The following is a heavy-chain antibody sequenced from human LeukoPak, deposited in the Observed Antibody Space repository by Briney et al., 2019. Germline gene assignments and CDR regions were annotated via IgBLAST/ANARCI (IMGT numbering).Heavy chain of an antibody. V-gene: IGHV4-34*01. CDR3: ARDNYDYVWGSYQNFDY. Sequence: PSEILSLTCAVYGGSFSGYYWSWIRQPPGKGLEWIGEINHSGSTNYNPSLKSRVTISVDTSKNQFSLKLSSVTAADTAVYYCARDNYDYVWGSYQNFDYWGQGTLVTVSS. CDR2: INHSGST. J-gene: IGHJ4*02. CDR1: GGSFSGYY. D-gene: IGHD3-16*02.